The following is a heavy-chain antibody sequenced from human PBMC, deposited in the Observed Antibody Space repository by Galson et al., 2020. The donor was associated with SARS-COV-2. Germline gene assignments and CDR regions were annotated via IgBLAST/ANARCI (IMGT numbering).Heavy chain of an antibody. CDR2: IHHSGST. V-gene: IGHV4-34*01. CDR1: GGSFSGYY. CDR3: ARGQRKRGVVVITYYYYYYMDV. D-gene: IGHD3-22*01. Sequence: SETLSLTCAVYGGSFSGYYWSWIRQPPGKGMEWIGEIHHSGSTNYNPSLKSRVPISVDTSKNQFSLKLSSVTAADTAVYYCARGQRKRGVVVITYYYYYYMDVWGKGTTVTVSS. J-gene: IGHJ6*03.